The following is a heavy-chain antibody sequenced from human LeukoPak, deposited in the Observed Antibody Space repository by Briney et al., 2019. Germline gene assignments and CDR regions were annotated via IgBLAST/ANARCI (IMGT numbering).Heavy chain of an antibody. CDR1: GFTFSSYG. CDR2: SSGSGGST. CDR3: ARLPYWFGDDRDI. V-gene: IGHV3-23*01. Sequence: PGGSLRLPCAASGFTFSSYGMSWVRQAPGKGLEWVSASSGSGGSTYYADSVKGRFTISRDNSKNTLYLQMNSLRAEATAVYYCARLPYWFGDDRDIWGQGTMVTVSS. J-gene: IGHJ3*02. D-gene: IGHD3-10*01.